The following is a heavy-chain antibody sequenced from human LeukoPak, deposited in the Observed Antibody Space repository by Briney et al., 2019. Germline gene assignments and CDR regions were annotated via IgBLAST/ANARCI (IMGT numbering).Heavy chain of an antibody. Sequence: GGSLRLSCAASGFTFSTYAMTWVRQAPGKGLEWVSGISGSDGKTYYADSVKGRFTVSRDNSKNTLYLQMNSLRAEDTALYYCAKDLLGDYYDSGGYSRADYWGQGTLVTVSS. CDR1: GFTFSTYA. V-gene: IGHV3-23*01. J-gene: IGHJ4*02. CDR3: AKDLLGDYYDSGGYSRADY. D-gene: IGHD3-22*01. CDR2: ISGSDGKT.